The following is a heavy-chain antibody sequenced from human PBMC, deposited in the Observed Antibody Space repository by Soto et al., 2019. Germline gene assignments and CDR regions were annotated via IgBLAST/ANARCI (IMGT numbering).Heavy chain of an antibody. D-gene: IGHD1-7*01. V-gene: IGHV1-69*13. J-gene: IGHJ6*02. CDR2: IIPVFGSA. CDR3: ARDDGWNYRYYDMEV. Sequence: VASVKVSCKASGDTFSSYSITWVRQAPGQGLEWMGGIIPVFGSANYAQKFQGRVTITADESTSTAYMELSSLRSQDTAVYFCARDDGWNYRYYDMEVWGQGTTVTSP. CDR1: GDTFSSYS.